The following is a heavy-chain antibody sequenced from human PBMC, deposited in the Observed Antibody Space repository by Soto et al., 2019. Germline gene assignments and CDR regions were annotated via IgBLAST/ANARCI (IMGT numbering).Heavy chain of an antibody. CDR2: IIPIFGTA. J-gene: IGHJ6*02. CDR1: GGTFSSYA. V-gene: IGHV1-69*01. Sequence: QVQLVQSGAEVKKPGSSVKVSCKASGGTFSSYAISWVRQAPGQGLEWMGGIIPIFGTANYAQKFQGRVTITADEPTSTAYMELSSLRSEDTAVYYCARVYSGYDYYYYYGMDVWGQGTTVTVSS. D-gene: IGHD5-12*01. CDR3: ARVYSGYDYYYYYGMDV.